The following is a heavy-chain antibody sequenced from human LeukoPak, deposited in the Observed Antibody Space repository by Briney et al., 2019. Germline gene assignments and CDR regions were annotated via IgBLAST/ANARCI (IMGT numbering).Heavy chain of an antibody. CDR3: AKEHGLEPSPQYFDY. CDR2: ISGSGGST. J-gene: IGHJ4*02. Sequence: GGSLRLSCAASGFTFSSYAMSWVRQAPGKGLEWVSAISGSGGSTYYADSVKGRFTISRDNSKNTLYLKMNSLRAEDTAVYYCAKEHGLEPSPQYFDYWGQGTLVTVSS. V-gene: IGHV3-23*01. D-gene: IGHD1-1*01. CDR1: GFTFSSYA.